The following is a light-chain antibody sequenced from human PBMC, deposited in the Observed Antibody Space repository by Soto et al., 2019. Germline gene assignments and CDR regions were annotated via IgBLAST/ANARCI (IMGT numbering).Light chain of an antibody. CDR1: SSDVGGHNY. J-gene: IGLJ1*01. CDR3: SSYTSSSTLEDV. Sequence: QSVLTQPASVSGSPGQSITISCTGTSSDVGGHNYVSWYQQHPGKAPKLMIYDVSNRPSGVSNRFSGSKSGNTASLTISGLQVEDEADYYCSSYTSSSTLEDVFGTGTKVTV. V-gene: IGLV2-14*01. CDR2: DVS.